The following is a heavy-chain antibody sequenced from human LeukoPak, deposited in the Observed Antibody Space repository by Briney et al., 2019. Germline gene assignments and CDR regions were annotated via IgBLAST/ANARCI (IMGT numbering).Heavy chain of an antibody. CDR1: GFTFSDYY. CDR3: AKYSSGWYAWFDP. J-gene: IGHJ5*02. CDR2: ISSSGSTI. D-gene: IGHD6-19*01. Sequence: GGSLRLSCAASGFTFSDYYMSWIRQAPGKGLEWVSYISSSGSTIYYADSVKGRFTISRDNAKNSLYLQMNSLRAEDTAVYYCAKYSSGWYAWFDPWGQGTLVTVSS. V-gene: IGHV3-11*01.